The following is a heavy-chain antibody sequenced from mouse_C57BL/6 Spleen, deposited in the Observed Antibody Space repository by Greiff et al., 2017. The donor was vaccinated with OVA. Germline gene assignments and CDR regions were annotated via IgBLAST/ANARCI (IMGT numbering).Heavy chain of an antibody. V-gene: IGHV1-85*01. Sequence: VQLQESGPELVKPGASVKLSCKASGYTFTSYDINWMKQRPGQGLEWIGWIFPRDGSSKYNEKFKGKAPLTVDKSYSTAYMELHSLTSEDSAVYFCARRDYGSSFDYWGQGTTLTVSA. CDR3: ARRDYGSSFDY. CDR2: IFPRDGSS. CDR1: GYTFTSYD. J-gene: IGHJ2*01. D-gene: IGHD1-1*01.